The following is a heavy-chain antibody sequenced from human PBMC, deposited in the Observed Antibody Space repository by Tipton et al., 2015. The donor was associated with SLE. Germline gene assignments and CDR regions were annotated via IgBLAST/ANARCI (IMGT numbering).Heavy chain of an antibody. V-gene: IGHV4-59*01. J-gene: IGHJ6*02. CDR2: IYHSGST. D-gene: IGHD2-15*01. Sequence: TLSLTCTVSGGSISGYYWSWIRQSPEKGLEWIGYIYHSGSTSYNPSLKSRATISVDKSKNQFSLKLSSLSAVDTAVYYCARHVPTPMVVQSYSSAMGVWGQGPPIDVSS. CDR1: GGSISGYY. CDR3: ARHVPTPMVVQSYSSAMGV.